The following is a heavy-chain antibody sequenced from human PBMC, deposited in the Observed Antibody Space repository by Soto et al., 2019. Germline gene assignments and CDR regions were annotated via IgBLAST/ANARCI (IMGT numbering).Heavy chain of an antibody. V-gene: IGHV1-69*02. CDR2: FIPNLDMA. CDR1: GGTFNTYT. J-gene: IGHJ4*02. Sequence: QVQVVQSGAEVKKPESSVKVSCKPSGGTFNTYTVNWVRLAPGHGLEWMGRFIPNLDMANYAQKFQDRVTITADRSTFTAYMELNSLTSDDTAMYYCAITYCRDNSCPRDFDFWGPGTRVTVSS. CDR3: AITYCRDNSCPRDFDF. D-gene: IGHD2-21*01.